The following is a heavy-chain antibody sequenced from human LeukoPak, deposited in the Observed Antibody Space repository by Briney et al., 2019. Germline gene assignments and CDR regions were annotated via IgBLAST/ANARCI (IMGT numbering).Heavy chain of an antibody. D-gene: IGHD2-2*01. CDR1: GYTLTGYY. CDR3: ARGRCSSQSCYLFEY. CDR2: INPNSGGT. V-gene: IGHV1-2*02. J-gene: IGHJ4*02. Sequence: ASVKVPSTAAGYTLTGYYMHWVRQAPGQGLEWMGWINPNSGGTSYAQKFQGRVTMTRDTSISTAYMELSRLRSDDTAVYYCARGRCSSQSCYLFEYWGQGTLVTVSS.